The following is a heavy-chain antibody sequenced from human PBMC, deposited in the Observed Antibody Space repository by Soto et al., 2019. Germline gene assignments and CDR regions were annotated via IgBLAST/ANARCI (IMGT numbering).Heavy chain of an antibody. CDR3: ARSFGGVYGIIIEGTNGFAP. CDR1: GDTFTSYY. D-gene: IGHD3-16*01. Sequence: QVRLVQSGAEVKAPGASVKVSCKAPGDTFTSYYMHWVRQAPGHGLEWMGVINPNGGSTRSAEKFKGRVTMTRDTSTSTEYMEVRSLTSEDTAVYYCARSFGGVYGIIIEGTNGFAPWGQGTLVTVSS. CDR2: INPNGGST. V-gene: IGHV1-46*01. J-gene: IGHJ5*02.